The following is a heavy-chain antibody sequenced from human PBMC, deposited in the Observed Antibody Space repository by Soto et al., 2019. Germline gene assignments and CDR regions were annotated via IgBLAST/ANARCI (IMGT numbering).Heavy chain of an antibody. J-gene: IGHJ5*02. V-gene: IGHV5-10-1*01. CDR3: ARLLLSRVDFDP. D-gene: IGHD3-16*02. CDR2: IDPSDSYT. Sequence: MPGKGLEWMGRIDPSDSYTNYSPSFQGHVTISADKSISTAYLQWSSLKASDTAMYYCARLLLSRVDFDPWGQGTLVTVSS.